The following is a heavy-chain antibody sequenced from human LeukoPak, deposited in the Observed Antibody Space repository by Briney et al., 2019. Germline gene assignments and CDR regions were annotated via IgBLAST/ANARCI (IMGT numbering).Heavy chain of an antibody. Sequence: VASVKVSCKASGYTFTGYFMNWVRQAPGQGPEWMGRINPKTGGTNYAQKFQGRVTMTRDTSITTGYMELSRLRSDDTAVYYCARVGDGLNDAFDMWGQGTLVTLSS. V-gene: IGHV1-2*06. CDR1: GYTFTGYF. CDR2: INPKTGGT. D-gene: IGHD5-24*01. CDR3: ARVGDGLNDAFDM. J-gene: IGHJ3*02.